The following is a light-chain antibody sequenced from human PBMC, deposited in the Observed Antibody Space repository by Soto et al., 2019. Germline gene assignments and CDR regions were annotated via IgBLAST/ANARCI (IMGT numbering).Light chain of an antibody. V-gene: IGLV1-51*02. Sequence: QSALTQPPSVSAAPGQKVTISCSGSNSNIGNSYVYWYQQFPGAAPKLLMYENAKRASGIPDRFSGSKSGAAATLAITGTQTGDEADYYCGTWDSGLSGFVFGTGTKVTVL. CDR3: GTWDSGLSGFV. CDR1: NSNIGNSY. CDR2: ENA. J-gene: IGLJ1*01.